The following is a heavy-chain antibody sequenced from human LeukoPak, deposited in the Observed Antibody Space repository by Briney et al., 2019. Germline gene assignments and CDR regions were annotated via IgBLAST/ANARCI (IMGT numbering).Heavy chain of an antibody. CDR1: GFTVSSNY. CDR2: IYSGGST. V-gene: IGHV3-66*01. J-gene: IGHJ4*02. D-gene: IGHD6-19*01. Sequence: GGSLRLSCAASGFTVSSNYMSWVRQAPGKGLEWVSVIYSGGSTYYADSVKGRFTISRDNSKNTLYLQMNSLRAEDTAVYYCARDRSGWYRGYYVDYWGQGTLVTVSS. CDR3: ARDRSGWYRGYYVDY.